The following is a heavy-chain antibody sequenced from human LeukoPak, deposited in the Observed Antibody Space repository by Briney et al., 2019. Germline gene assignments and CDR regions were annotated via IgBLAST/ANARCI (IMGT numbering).Heavy chain of an antibody. CDR3: AKSSSSYSSSWLVDN. Sequence: GGSLRLSCAASGFTFSIYAMSWVRQAPGKGLEWVSAISGSGGGTYYADSVRGRFTISRDNSKNTLYLQMNSLRAEDTAVYYCAKSSSSYSSSWLVDNWGQGTLVTVSS. J-gene: IGHJ4*02. V-gene: IGHV3-23*01. CDR1: GFTFSIYA. D-gene: IGHD6-13*01. CDR2: ISGSGGGT.